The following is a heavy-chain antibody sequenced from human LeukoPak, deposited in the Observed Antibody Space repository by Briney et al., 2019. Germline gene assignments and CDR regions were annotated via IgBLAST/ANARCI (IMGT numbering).Heavy chain of an antibody. Sequence: GGSLRLSCEAFGFTFSSYAMSWVRQAPGKGLEWVSSISGRGGSTYYADSVKGRFSISRDNSKNTPYLQMNSLRAEDTAVYSCAKVLSYYDSSAFDYWGQGTLVTVSS. CDR2: ISGRGGST. V-gene: IGHV3-23*01. CDR3: AKVLSYYDSSAFDY. J-gene: IGHJ4*02. D-gene: IGHD3-22*01. CDR1: GFTFSSYA.